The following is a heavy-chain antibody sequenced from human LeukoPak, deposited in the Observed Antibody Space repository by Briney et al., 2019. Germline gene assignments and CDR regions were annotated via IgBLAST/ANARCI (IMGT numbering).Heavy chain of an antibody. CDR3: ARVMGGTVCDY. CDR1: GFTFSSYE. J-gene: IGHJ4*02. CDR2: ISSSGSTI. V-gene: IGHV3-48*03. Sequence: GGSLRLSCAASGFTFSSYEMNWVRQAPGKGLEWVSYISSSGSTIYYADSVKGRFTISRDNAKNSLYLQMNSLRAEDTAVYYCARVMGGTVCDYWGQGTLVTVSS. D-gene: IGHD2-8*01.